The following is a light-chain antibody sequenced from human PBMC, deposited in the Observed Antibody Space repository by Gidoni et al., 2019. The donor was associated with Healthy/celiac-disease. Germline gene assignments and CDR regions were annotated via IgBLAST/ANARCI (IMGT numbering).Light chain of an antibody. CDR1: SPNIGSNY. Sequence: QSVLTQPPSASGTPGHGVTISFSGSSPNIGSNYVYWSHQLPGTAPKLPIYRNNQRPSGVPDRFSGSKSGTSASLAISGLRSGDEADYYCAAWDDSLSGWVFGGGTKLTVL. CDR2: RNN. V-gene: IGLV1-47*01. J-gene: IGLJ3*02. CDR3: AAWDDSLSGWV.